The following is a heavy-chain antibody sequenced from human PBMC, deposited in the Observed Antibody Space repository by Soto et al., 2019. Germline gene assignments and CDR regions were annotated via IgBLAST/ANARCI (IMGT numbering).Heavy chain of an antibody. V-gene: IGHV3-30*18. J-gene: IGHJ4*02. CDR1: GFTFSSYG. CDR2: ISYDGSNK. Sequence: GGSLRLSCAASGFTFSSYGMHWVRQAPGKGLEWVAVISYDGSNKYYADSVKGRFTISRDNSKNTLYLQMDSLRAEDTAVYYCAKGVLALRAYYDILTGYYEPFDYWGQGTLVTVSS. CDR3: AKGVLALRAYYDILTGYYEPFDY. D-gene: IGHD3-9*01.